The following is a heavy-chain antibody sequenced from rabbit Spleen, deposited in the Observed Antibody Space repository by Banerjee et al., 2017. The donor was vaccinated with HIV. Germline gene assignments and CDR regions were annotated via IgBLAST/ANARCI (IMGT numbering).Heavy chain of an antibody. D-gene: IGHD8-1*01. CDR3: ARDTGSSFSSYGMDL. CDR2: IAGSSSDFT. Sequence: QEQLVESGGGLVKPGASLTLTCTASGFSFSSSDYMCWVRQAPGKGLEWISCIAGSSSDFTYSATWAKGRFTCSKTSSTTVTLQMTSLTVADTATYFCARDTGSSFSSYGMDLWGQGTLVTVS. V-gene: IGHV1S45*01. J-gene: IGHJ6*01. CDR1: GFSFSSSDY.